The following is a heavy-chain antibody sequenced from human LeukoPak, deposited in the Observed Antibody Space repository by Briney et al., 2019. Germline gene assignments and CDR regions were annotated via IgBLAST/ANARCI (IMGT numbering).Heavy chain of an antibody. CDR2: IRGSGGST. Sequence: GGSLRLSCAASGYSFSSYAMSWVRQAPGKGLEWVSVIRGSGGSTYHADSVKGRFTISRDNYKNTLYLQMNSPGDKATVLHYCAMGNGYNYAYYFDYWGQGTLVTVSS. CDR1: GYSFSSYA. V-gene: IGHV3-23*01. D-gene: IGHD5-18*01. J-gene: IGHJ4*02. CDR3: AMGNGYNYAYYFDY.